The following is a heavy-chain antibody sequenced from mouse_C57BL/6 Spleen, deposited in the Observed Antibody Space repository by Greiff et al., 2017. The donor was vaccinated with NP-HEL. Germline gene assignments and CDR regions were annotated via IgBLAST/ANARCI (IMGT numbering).Heavy chain of an antibody. V-gene: IGHV1-4*01. CDR2: INPSSGYT. Sequence: QVQLKESGAELARPGASVKMSCKASGYTFTSYTMHWVKQRPGQGLEWIGYINPSSGYTKYNQKFKDKATLTADKSSSTAYMQLSSLTSEDSAVYYCARGVWDVFDYWGQGTTLTVSS. CDR1: GYTFTSYT. D-gene: IGHD4-1*01. J-gene: IGHJ2*01. CDR3: ARGVWDVFDY.